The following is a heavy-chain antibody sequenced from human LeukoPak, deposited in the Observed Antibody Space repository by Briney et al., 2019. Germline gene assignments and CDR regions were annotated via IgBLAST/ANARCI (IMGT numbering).Heavy chain of an antibody. V-gene: IGHV3-23*01. D-gene: IGHD5-12*01. Sequence: GSLRLSCAASAFTFITYAMNWVRQAPGKGREWGSSLTGGGGSTFYPAPVQGRFTISRDNSKNTLYLQMNSLRADDPAVYYCTRSFRGYDFYYFDYWGQGILVTVSS. J-gene: IGHJ4*02. CDR1: AFTFITYA. CDR3: TRSFRGYDFYYFDY. CDR2: LTGGGGST.